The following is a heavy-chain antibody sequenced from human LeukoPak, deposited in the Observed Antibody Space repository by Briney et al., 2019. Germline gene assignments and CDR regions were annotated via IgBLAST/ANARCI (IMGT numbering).Heavy chain of an antibody. J-gene: IGHJ5*01. Sequence: GASVKVSCKASGYTFSAYSIHWVRQAPGQGLEWMGWINPDSGDTNYAQKHQGWVTMTRDTSISTAYMEVRRLRSDDTAVYYCARGSGSYWWFDSWGQGTLVTVSS. V-gene: IGHV1-2*04. CDR1: GYTFSAYS. CDR2: INPDSGDT. CDR3: ARGSGSYWWFDS. D-gene: IGHD1-26*01.